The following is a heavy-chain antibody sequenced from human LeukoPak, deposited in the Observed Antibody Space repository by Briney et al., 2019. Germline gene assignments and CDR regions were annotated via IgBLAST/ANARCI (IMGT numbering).Heavy chain of an antibody. D-gene: IGHD3-9*01. CDR2: IYWNDDK. Sequence: SGPTLVKPTQTLTLTCTFSGFSLTTTGVGVGWIRQPPGKALEWLALIYWNDDKRYSPSLKSRLTVTKDTSKNQVVLTMTNMDPVDTATYYCAHRQFRSLTCYSNWFDPWGQGTLVTVSS. V-gene: IGHV2-5*01. J-gene: IGHJ5*02. CDR3: AHRQFRSLTCYSNWFDP. CDR1: GFSLTTTGVG.